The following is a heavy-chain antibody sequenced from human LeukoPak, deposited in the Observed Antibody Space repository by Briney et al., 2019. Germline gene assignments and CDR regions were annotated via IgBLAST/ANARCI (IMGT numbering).Heavy chain of an antibody. V-gene: IGHV3-74*01. Sequence: GGSLRLSCAASGFTFSNYWVHWVRQAPGKGLVWVSRINPDGSTINYADSVKGRFTISRDNAKKSLYLQMNGVRAEDTAVYYCVRDPEYASSSGDFDYWGQGTLVTVSS. J-gene: IGHJ4*02. CDR1: GFTFSNYW. CDR3: VRDPEYASSSGDFDY. CDR2: INPDGSTI. D-gene: IGHD6-6*01.